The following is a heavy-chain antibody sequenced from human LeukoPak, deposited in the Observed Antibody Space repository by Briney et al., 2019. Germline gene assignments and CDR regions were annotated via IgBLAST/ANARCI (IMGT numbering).Heavy chain of an antibody. CDR2: IKQDGSER. V-gene: IGHV3-7*04. D-gene: IGHD3-9*01. CDR3: ARVYYDILTGSYGMDV. J-gene: IGHJ6*02. CDR1: GFTFSSYW. Sequence: GGSLRLSCAASGFTFSSYWMSWVRQAPGQGLEWVANIKQDGSERYYVDSVKGRFTISRDNAKNSLYLQMNSLRAEDTAVYYCARVYYDILTGSYGMDVWGQGTTVTVSS.